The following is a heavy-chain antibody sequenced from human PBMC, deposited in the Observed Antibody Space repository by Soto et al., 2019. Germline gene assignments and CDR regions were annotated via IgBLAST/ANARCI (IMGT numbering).Heavy chain of an antibody. CDR3: ARRIVVVPALDY. CDR1: GYTFTSYA. J-gene: IGHJ4*02. Sequence: GTSVKVSCKACGYTFTSYAMHWVRQAHEQRLEWMGWINAGNGNTKYSQKFQGRVTITRDTSASTAYMELSSLRSEDTAVYYCARRIVVVPALDYWGQGTLVTVSS. CDR2: INAGNGNT. D-gene: IGHD2-15*01. V-gene: IGHV1-3*01.